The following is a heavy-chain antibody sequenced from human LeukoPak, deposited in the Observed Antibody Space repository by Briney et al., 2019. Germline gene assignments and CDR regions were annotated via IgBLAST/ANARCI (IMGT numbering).Heavy chain of an antibody. CDR1: GFIFSKSS. D-gene: IGHD6-19*01. Sequence: PGGSLRLSREASGFIFSKSSMSWVRQAPGKGLEWVANIKQDGSEKYYVDSVKGRFTISRDNAKNSLYLQMNTLTAEDTAVYYCATSRYSSGWYCDYWGQGTLVTVSS. CDR3: ATSRYSSGWYCDY. J-gene: IGHJ4*02. CDR2: IKQDGSEK. V-gene: IGHV3-7*03.